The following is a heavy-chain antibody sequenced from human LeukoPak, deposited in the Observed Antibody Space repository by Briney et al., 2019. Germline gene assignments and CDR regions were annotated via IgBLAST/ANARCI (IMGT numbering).Heavy chain of an antibody. J-gene: IGHJ4*02. CDR3: AGEGGMATIAPIDY. Sequence: SETLSLTCPVSGYSISSGYYWGWIRQPPGKGLEWIGSIYHSGNTYYNPSLKSRVTISVDTSKNQFSLKLSSVTAADAAVYYCAGEGGMATIAPIDYWGQGTLVTVSS. CDR1: GYSISSGYY. V-gene: IGHV4-38-2*02. CDR2: IYHSGNT. D-gene: IGHD5-24*01.